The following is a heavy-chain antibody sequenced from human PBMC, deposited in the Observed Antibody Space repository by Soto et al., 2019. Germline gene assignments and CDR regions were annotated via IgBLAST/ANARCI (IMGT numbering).Heavy chain of an antibody. V-gene: IGHV3-23*01. CDR2: ISGSGGST. J-gene: IGHJ3*02. CDR3: AKDVSRITMIVVVIDTRGRYAFDI. D-gene: IGHD3-22*01. Sequence: XGSLRLSCTASGCTFSSYAMSWVRQAPGKGLDWVPAISGSGGSTYYADSVKGRFTISRDNSKNTLYLQMNSLRAEDTAVYYCAKDVSRITMIVVVIDTRGRYAFDIWGQGTMVTVSS. CDR1: GCTFSSYA.